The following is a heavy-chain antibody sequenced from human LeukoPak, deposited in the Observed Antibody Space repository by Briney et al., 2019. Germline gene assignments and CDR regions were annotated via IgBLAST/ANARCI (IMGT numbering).Heavy chain of an antibody. CDR1: GFTFDDYA. Sequence: GGSLRLSCAASGFTFDDYAMHWVRQAPGKGLEWVSLISGDGGSTYYADFVKGRFTISRDNSKNSLYLQMSSLRTEDTALYYCARDTLSGRYWATRTNFDYWGQGALVTVSS. CDR2: ISGDGGST. CDR3: ARDTLSGRYWATRTNFDY. J-gene: IGHJ4*02. D-gene: IGHD1-26*01. V-gene: IGHV3-43*02.